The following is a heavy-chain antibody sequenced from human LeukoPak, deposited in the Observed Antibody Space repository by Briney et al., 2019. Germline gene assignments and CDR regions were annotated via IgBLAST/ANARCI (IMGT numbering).Heavy chain of an antibody. CDR3: ARGPGFGVVFSPLDLDY. CDR1: GYTFTSYY. J-gene: IGHJ4*02. Sequence: GASVKVSCKASGYTFTSYYMHWVRQAPGQGLEWMGIINPSGGSTSYAQKFQGRVTMTRDTSTSTVYMELSSLRSEDTAVYYCARGPGFGVVFSPLDLDYWGQGTLVTVSS. D-gene: IGHD3-3*01. CDR2: INPSGGST. V-gene: IGHV1-46*03.